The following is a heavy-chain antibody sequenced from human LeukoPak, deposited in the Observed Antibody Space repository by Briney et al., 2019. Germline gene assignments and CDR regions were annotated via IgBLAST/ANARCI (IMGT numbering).Heavy chain of an antibody. CDR1: GGTFSSYA. V-gene: IGHV1-69*05. CDR3: ARDIQDPRDYYDSSGYTLDY. CDR2: IIPIFGTA. J-gene: IGHJ4*02. D-gene: IGHD3-22*01. Sequence: SSVKVSCKASGGTFSSYAISWVRQAPGQGLEWMGRIIPIFGTANYAKKFQGRVTITTDESTSTAYMELSSLRSEDTAVYYCARDIQDPRDYYDSSGYTLDYWGQGTLVTVSS.